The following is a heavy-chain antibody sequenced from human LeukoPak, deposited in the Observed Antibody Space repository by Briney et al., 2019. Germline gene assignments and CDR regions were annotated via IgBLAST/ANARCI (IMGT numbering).Heavy chain of an antibody. CDR2: IYYSGST. Sequence: PSETLSLTCTVSGGSISSYYRSWIRQPPGKGLEWIGYIYYSGSTNYNPSLKSRVTISVDTSKNQFSLKLSSVTAADTAVYYCARVGGDYDFWSGYYVVDWFDPWGQGTLVTVSS. CDR3: ARVGGDYDFWSGYYVVDWFDP. D-gene: IGHD3-3*01. J-gene: IGHJ5*02. V-gene: IGHV4-59*01. CDR1: GGSISSYY.